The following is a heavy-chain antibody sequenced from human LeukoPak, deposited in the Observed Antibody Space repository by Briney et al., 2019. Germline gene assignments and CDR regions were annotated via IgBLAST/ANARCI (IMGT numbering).Heavy chain of an antibody. CDR1: GYTFTGYY. D-gene: IGHD6-19*01. CDR3: ARDLRVADTLYYYYYYCMDV. V-gene: IGHV1-2*02. Sequence: ASVKVSCKASGYTFTGYYMHWVRQAPGQGLEWMGWINPNSGGTNYAQKFQGRVTMTRDTSISTAYMELSRLRSDDTAVYYCARDLRVADTLYYYYYYCMDVWGQGTTVTVSS. J-gene: IGHJ6*02. CDR2: INPNSGGT.